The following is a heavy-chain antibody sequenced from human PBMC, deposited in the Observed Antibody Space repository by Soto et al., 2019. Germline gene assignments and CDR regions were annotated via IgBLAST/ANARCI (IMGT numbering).Heavy chain of an antibody. V-gene: IGHV4-34*01. J-gene: IGHJ6*02. D-gene: IGHD2-2*01. CDR3: ARARPYTLTVEYQLPSPNTKTYYYGMDV. Sequence: SETLSLTCAVSGGSFSGYYWSWIRQLPGKGLEWIGEINHSGSTNYNPSLKSRVTISVDTSKNQFSLKLSSVTAADTAVYYCARARPYTLTVEYQLPSPNTKTYYYGMDVWGQGTTVTVSS. CDR2: INHSGST. CDR1: GGSFSGYY.